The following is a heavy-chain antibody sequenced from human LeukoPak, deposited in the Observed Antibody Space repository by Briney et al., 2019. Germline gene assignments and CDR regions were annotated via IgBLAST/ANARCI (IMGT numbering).Heavy chain of an antibody. J-gene: IGHJ4*02. Sequence: GGSLRLSCAASGFTFSSYSMNWVRQAPGKGLEWVSSISSSSSYIYYADSVKGRFTISRDNAKNSLYLQMNSLRAEDTAVYYCARGKIAVAGGGFDYWGQGTLVTVSS. D-gene: IGHD6-19*01. V-gene: IGHV3-21*01. CDR2: ISSSSSYI. CDR3: ARGKIAVAGGGFDY. CDR1: GFTFSSYS.